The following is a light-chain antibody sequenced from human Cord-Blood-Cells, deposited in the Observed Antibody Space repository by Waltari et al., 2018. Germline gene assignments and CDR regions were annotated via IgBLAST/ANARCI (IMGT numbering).Light chain of an antibody. Sequence: DIEMTQSPSFLSASVGQRVTITCRASQSISSYLNWYQQKPGKAPKPLIYAASSLQSGVPSRFSGSGSGTDFTLTISSLQPEDFATYYCQQSYSTPCTFGQGTKLEIK. CDR1: QSISSY. CDR3: QQSYSTPCT. J-gene: IGKJ2*02. V-gene: IGKV1-39*01. CDR2: AAS.